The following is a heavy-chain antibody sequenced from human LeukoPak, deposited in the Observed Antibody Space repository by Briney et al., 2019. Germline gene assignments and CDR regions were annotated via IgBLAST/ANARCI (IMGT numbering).Heavy chain of an antibody. J-gene: IGHJ4*02. CDR2: ILYSGST. CDR3: ARLYYYDSSGYYYFDY. V-gene: IGHV4-39*01. CDR1: GGSVSTSNYY. D-gene: IGHD3-22*01. Sequence: SETLSLTCTVSGGSVSTSNYYWGWIRQPPGKGLQWIGSILYSGSTYYNPSLRSQITISIDTSKNQFSLKVNSVTAADTAVYYCARLYYYDSSGYYYFDYWGQGTLVTVSS.